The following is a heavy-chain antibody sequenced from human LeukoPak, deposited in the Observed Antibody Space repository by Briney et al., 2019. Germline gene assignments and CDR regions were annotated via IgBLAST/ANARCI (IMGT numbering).Heavy chain of an antibody. CDR3: ARGRSGAPGNY. CDR1: GGSFSGYY. D-gene: IGHD3-10*01. J-gene: IGHJ4*02. V-gene: IGHV4-34*01. Sequence: SETLSLTCAVYGGSFSGYYWSWIRQPLGKGLEWIGEIKHSGSANYNPSLKSRVTISVDTSKNQFSLKVSSVTAADTAVYYCARGRSGAPGNYWGQGTLVTVSS. CDR2: IKHSGSA.